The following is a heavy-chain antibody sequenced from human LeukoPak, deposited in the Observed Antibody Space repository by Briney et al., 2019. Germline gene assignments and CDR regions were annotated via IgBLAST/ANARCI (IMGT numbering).Heavy chain of an antibody. CDR1: GYTFTGYY. V-gene: IGHV1-2*06. D-gene: IGHD6-19*01. CDR2: INPNSGGT. J-gene: IGHJ6*03. CDR3: ARERSIAVAGTLRREVYYMDV. Sequence: ASVKVSCKASGYTFTGYYMHWVRQAPGQGLEWMGRINPNSGGTNYAQKFQGRVTMTRDTSISTAYMELSRLRSEDTAVYYCARERSIAVAGTLRREVYYMDVWGKGTTVTVSS.